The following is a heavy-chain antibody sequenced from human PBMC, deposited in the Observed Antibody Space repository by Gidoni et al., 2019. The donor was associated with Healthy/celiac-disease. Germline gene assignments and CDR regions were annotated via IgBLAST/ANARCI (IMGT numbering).Heavy chain of an antibody. D-gene: IGHD3-16*02. CDR2: IYWDDDK. CDR1: GFSLSTSGVG. J-gene: IGHJ3*02. CDR3: AHSLYYDYVWGSYRSIDAFDI. V-gene: IGHV2-5*02. Sequence: QITLKESGPTLVKPTQTLTLTCTFSGFSLSTSGVGVGWIRQPPGKALEWLALIYWDDDKRYSPSLKSRLTITKDTSKNQVVLTMTNMDHVDTATYYCAHSLYYDYVWGSYRSIDAFDIWGQGTMVTVSS.